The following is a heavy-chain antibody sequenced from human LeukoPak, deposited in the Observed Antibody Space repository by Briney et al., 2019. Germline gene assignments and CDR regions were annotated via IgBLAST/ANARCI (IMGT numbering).Heavy chain of an antibody. CDR2: IYHNGTP. CDR3: ATAPILRGEGGKHYKYGMDV. D-gene: IGHD2-21*01. V-gene: IGHV4-4*02. CDR1: VGPIKSGNW. Sequence: SETLPLTRAVSVGPIKSGNWWRRARQSPGKGLEWIGEIYHNGTPNYNPHVTSRLTITADKYTNHLALKMTSVSAADTAVYYCATAPILRGEGGKHYKYGMDVWGQGTTVIVSS. J-gene: IGHJ6*02.